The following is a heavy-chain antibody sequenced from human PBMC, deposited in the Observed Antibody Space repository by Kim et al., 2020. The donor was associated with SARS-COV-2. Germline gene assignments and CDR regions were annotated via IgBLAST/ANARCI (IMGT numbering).Heavy chain of an antibody. CDR3: ARATYSSSRVDY. Sequence: SQTLSLTCAISGDSVSSNNAAWNWVRQSPSRGLEWLGRTYYRSKWYNDYAVSVKSRITINPDTAKNQFSLQLNSVTPEDTAVYYCARATYSSSRVDYWGQGTLVTVSS. V-gene: IGHV6-1*01. D-gene: IGHD6-6*01. CDR1: GDSVSSNNAA. J-gene: IGHJ4*02. CDR2: TYYRSKWYN.